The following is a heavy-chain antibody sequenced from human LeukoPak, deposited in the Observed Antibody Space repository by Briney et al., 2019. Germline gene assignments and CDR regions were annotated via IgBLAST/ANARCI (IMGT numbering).Heavy chain of an antibody. V-gene: IGHV3-66*01. CDR1: GLTVSNDY. CDR2: IFSGGGT. Sequence: GGSLRLSCVVSGLTVSNDYMTWVRQAPGKGLEWVSLIFSGGGTYYADSVKGRFTISRDSSKNTLYLQMNSLRAEDTALYYCARDPGAAAGNLWSWGQGTLVTVSS. J-gene: IGHJ5*02. D-gene: IGHD6-25*01. CDR3: ARDPGAAAGNLWS.